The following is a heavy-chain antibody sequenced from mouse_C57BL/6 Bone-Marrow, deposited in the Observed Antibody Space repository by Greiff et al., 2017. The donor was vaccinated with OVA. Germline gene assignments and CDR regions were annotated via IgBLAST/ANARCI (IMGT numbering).Heavy chain of an antibody. V-gene: IGHV1-81*01. CDR2: IYPRSGNT. CDR1: GYTFTSYG. D-gene: IGHD6-1*01. Sequence: VQLVESGAELARPGASVKLSCKASGYTFTSYGISWVKQRPGQGLEWIGEIYPRSGNTYYNEKFKGKATLTADKSSSTAYMELRSLTSADSAVDYCAGRGADAAEYWGQGTTLTVSS. J-gene: IGHJ2*01. CDR3: AGRGADAAEY.